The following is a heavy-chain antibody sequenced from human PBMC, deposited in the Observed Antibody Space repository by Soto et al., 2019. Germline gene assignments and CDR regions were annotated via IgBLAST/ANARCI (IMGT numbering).Heavy chain of an antibody. D-gene: IGHD5-12*01. V-gene: IGHV4-59*01. J-gene: IGHJ4*02. CDR1: GGSISSYY. CDR3: ARVRDGYNYYDY. Sequence: QVQLQESGPGLVKPSETLSLTCTVSGGSISSYYWSWIRQPPGKGLEWIGYIYYSGSTNYNPSLKSRVTISVDTSKNQFSLKLSSVTAAGTAVYYCARVRDGYNYYDYWGQGTLVTVSS. CDR2: IYYSGST.